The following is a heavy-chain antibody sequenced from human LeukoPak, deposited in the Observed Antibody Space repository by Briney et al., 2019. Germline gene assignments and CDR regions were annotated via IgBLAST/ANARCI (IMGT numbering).Heavy chain of an antibody. Sequence: GASVKVSCKASGYTFTSYGISWVRQAPGQGLEWMGWISAYNGNTNYAQKLQGRVTMTTDTSTSTAYMELRSLRSDDTAVYYCARVVVTMIVDTQSSYYYYYYMDVWGKGTTVTISS. V-gene: IGHV1-18*01. CDR3: ARVVVTMIVDTQSSYYYYYYMDV. CDR2: ISAYNGNT. CDR1: GYTFTSYG. D-gene: IGHD3-22*01. J-gene: IGHJ6*03.